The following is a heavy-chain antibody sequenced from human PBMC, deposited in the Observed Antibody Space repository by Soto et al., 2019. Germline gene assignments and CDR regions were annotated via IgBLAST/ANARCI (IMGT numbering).Heavy chain of an antibody. D-gene: IGHD1-26*01. V-gene: IGHV1-69*13. CDR1: GGTFSSYA. CDR2: TIPIFGTA. Sequence: GASVKVSCKASGGTFSSYAISWVRQAPGQGLEWMGGTIPIFGTANYAQKFQGRVTITADESTSTAYMELSSLRSEDTAVYYCARDRASGSYPYFDYWGQGTLVTVSS. J-gene: IGHJ4*02. CDR3: ARDRASGSYPYFDY.